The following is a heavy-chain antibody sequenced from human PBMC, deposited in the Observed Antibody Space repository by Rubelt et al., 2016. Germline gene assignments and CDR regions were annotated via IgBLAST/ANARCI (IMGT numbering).Heavy chain of an antibody. CDR2: SGSGGST. J-gene: IGHJ4*02. Sequence: EVQLVESGGGLVQPGGSLRLSCAASGFTVSSNYMSWVRQAPGKGLEWVSALSGSGGSTYFADSVEGRFTISRDNSKNTLYLQMNSLRAEDTAVYYCARDRRGAALDYWGQGTLVTVSS. CDR1: GFTVSSNY. V-gene: IGHV3-23*04. D-gene: IGHD3-10*01. CDR3: ARDRRGAALDY.